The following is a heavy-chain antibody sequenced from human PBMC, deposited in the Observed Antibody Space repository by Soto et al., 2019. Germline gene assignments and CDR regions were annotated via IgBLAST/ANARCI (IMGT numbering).Heavy chain of an antibody. V-gene: IGHV1-69*06. CDR3: ARELVVVVAATPRSWYFDH. CDR2: IIPIFGTA. Sequence: QVQLVQSGAEVKKPGSSVKVSCKASGGTFSSYAISWVRQAPGQGLEWMGGIIPIFGTANYAQKFQGRVTITADKSTCTAYMELSSLRSEDMAVYYCARELVVVVAATPRSWYFDHWGQGTLVTVSS. J-gene: IGHJ4*02. CDR1: GGTFSSYA. D-gene: IGHD2-15*01.